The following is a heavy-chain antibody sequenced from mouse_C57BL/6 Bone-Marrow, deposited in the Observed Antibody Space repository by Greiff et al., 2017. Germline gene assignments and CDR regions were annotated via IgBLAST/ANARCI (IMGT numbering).Heavy chain of an antibody. V-gene: IGHV5-4*01. J-gene: IGHJ4*01. D-gene: IGHD2-4*01. CDR2: ISDGGSYT. Sequence: EVNVVESGGGLVKPGGSLKLSCAASGFTFSSYAMSWVRQTPEKRLEWVATISDGGSYTYYPDNVKGRYTISRDNAKNNLYLQMSHLKSEDTAMYYCARDALYYDYHYYAMDYWGQGTSVTVSS. CDR1: GFTFSSYA. CDR3: ARDALYYDYHYYAMDY.